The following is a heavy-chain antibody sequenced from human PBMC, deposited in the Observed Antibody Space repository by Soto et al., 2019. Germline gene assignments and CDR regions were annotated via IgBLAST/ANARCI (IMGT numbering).Heavy chain of an antibody. Sequence: HPGGSLRLSCAASGFTFSSYGMHWVRQAPGKGLEWVAVIWHDGSNKYYADSVKGRFTISRDNSKNTLYLQMNSLRAEDTAVYYCARVVSLYYYGSGSYPPPGGMDVWGQGTTVTVSS. CDR2: IWHDGSNK. CDR3: ARVVSLYYYGSGSYPPPGGMDV. CDR1: GFTFSSYG. J-gene: IGHJ6*02. D-gene: IGHD3-10*01. V-gene: IGHV3-33*01.